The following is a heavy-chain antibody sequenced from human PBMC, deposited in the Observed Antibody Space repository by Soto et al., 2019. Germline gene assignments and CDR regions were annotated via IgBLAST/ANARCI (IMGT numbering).Heavy chain of an antibody. D-gene: IGHD3-22*01. CDR3: ARAVHYYDSSGYFFDY. V-gene: IGHV3-48*02. J-gene: IGHJ4*02. CDR1: GFTFSSYS. CDR2: ISSSSSTI. Sequence: GGSLRLSCAASGFTFSSYSMNWVRQAPGKGLEWVSYISSSSSTIYYADSVKGRFTISRDNAKNSLYLQMNSLRDEDTAVYYCARAVHYYDSSGYFFDYWGQGTLVTVSS.